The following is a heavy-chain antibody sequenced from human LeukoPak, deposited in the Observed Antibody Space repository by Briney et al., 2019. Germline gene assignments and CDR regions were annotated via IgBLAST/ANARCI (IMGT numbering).Heavy chain of an antibody. CDR3: ARGSSSGAFDI. Sequence: PGGSLRLSCAVSGCIFSNYAMSWVRQAPGKGLEWVSGISGSGGVTYYADSVKGRFTISRDNSKNSLYLQMNSLRAEDTAVYYCARGSSSGAFDIWGQGTMVTVSS. J-gene: IGHJ3*02. CDR2: ISGSGGVT. D-gene: IGHD6-6*01. V-gene: IGHV3-23*01. CDR1: GCIFSNYA.